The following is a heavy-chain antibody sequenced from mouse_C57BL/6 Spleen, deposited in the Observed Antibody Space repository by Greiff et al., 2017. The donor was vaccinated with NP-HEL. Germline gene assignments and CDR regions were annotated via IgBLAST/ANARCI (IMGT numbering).Heavy chain of an antibody. V-gene: IGHV2-3*01. J-gene: IGHJ4*01. CDR3: AKGRGGRLYYAMDY. CDR1: GFSLTSYG. CDR2: IWGDGST. Sequence: VQRVESGPGLVAPSQSLSITCTVSGFSLTSYGVSWVRQPPGKGLEWLGLIWGDGSTNYHSALISRLSISKDNSKSQVFLKLNSLQTDDTATYYCAKGRGGRLYYAMDYWGQGTSVTVSS. D-gene: IGHD3-3*01.